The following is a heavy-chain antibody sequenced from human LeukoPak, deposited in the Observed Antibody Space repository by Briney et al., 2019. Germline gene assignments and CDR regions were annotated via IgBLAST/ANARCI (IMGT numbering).Heavy chain of an antibody. J-gene: IGHJ3*02. Sequence: SETLSLTCTVSGDSISGYYWSWIRQPPGKGLEWIGYIYYSGSTNYNPSLKSRVTISVDTSKNQFSLTLSSVTAADTAVYYCARKSVAVRDAFDIWGQGTMVTVSS. D-gene: IGHD6-19*01. CDR2: IYYSGST. CDR3: ARKSVAVRDAFDI. V-gene: IGHV4-59*01. CDR1: GDSISGYY.